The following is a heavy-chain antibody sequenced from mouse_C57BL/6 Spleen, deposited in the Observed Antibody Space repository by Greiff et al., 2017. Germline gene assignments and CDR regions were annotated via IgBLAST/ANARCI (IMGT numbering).Heavy chain of an antibody. CDR1: GFSLTSYG. V-gene: IGHV2-9*01. CDR3: AKRGYYGSSYWCAY. CDR2: IWGGGST. J-gene: IGHJ3*01. Sequence: VQLKESGPGLVAPSQSLSITCTVSGFSLTSYGVDWVRQPPGKGLEWLGVIWGGGSTNYTSALMSRLSLSKANSKSQVIIKMNSLRTDDTDMYYCAKRGYYGSSYWCAYWGQGTLVTVSA. D-gene: IGHD1-1*01.